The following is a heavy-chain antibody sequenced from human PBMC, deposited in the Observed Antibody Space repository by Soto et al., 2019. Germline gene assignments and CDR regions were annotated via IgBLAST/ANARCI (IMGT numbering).Heavy chain of an antibody. D-gene: IGHD6-13*01. CDR3: ARDPTYSSSWYQGYYYYSGMDV. Sequence: SQTLSLTCAISGDSVSSNSAAWNWIRQSPSRGLEWLGRTYYRSKWYNDYAVSVKSRITINPATSKNQFSLQLNSVTPEDTAVYYCARDPTYSSSWYQGYYYYSGMDVWGQGTTVTVSS. J-gene: IGHJ6*02. CDR2: TYYRSKWYN. V-gene: IGHV6-1*01. CDR1: GDSVSSNSAA.